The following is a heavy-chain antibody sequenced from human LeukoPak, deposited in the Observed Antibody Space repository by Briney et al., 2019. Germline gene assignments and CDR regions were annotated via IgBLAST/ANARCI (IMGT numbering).Heavy chain of an antibody. D-gene: IGHD4-11*01. CDR3: ARARSPLQRFDP. Sequence: MTSETLSLTCTVSGGSISSSSYYWGWIRQPPGKGLEWIGSIYYSGSTYYNPSLKSRVTISVDTSKNQFSLKLSSVTAADTAVYYCARARSPLQRFDPWGQGTLVTVSS. CDR1: GGSISSSSYY. J-gene: IGHJ5*02. CDR2: IYYSGST. V-gene: IGHV4-39*07.